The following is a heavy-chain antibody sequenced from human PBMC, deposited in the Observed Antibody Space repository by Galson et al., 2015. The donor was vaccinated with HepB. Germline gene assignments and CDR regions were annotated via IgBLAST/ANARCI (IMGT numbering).Heavy chain of an antibody. CDR2: TYYRSKWYN. CDR1: GDSVSSHSGA. V-gene: IGHV6-1*01. J-gene: IGHJ3*02. Sequence: CAISGDSVSSHSGAWNWIRQSPSRGLEWLGRTYYRSKWYNDYEVSVKSRVTINPDTSKNQFSLQLNSVTPEDTAVYYCARVPDWGSGAFDIWGQGTMVTVSS. D-gene: IGHD7-27*01. CDR3: ARVPDWGSGAFDI.